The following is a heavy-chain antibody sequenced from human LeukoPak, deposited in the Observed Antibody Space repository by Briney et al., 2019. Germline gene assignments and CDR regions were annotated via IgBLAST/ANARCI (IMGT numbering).Heavy chain of an antibody. CDR1: GFTFDDYA. CDR3: AKGGMTTVTTS. D-gene: IGHD4-17*01. Sequence: PGGSLRLSCAASGFTFDDYAMHWVRQAPGKGLEWVSGISWNSGSIGYADSVKGRFTISRDNAKNSLYLQMNSLRAEDTAVYYCAKGGMTTVTTSWGQGTLVTVSS. CDR2: ISWNSGSI. J-gene: IGHJ4*02. V-gene: IGHV3-9*01.